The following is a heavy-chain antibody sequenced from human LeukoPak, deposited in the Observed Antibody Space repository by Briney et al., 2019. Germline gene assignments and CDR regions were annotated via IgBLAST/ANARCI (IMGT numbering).Heavy chain of an antibody. J-gene: IGHJ2*01. CDR2: IIPIFGTA. Sequence: ASVKVSCKASGGTFSSYAISWVRQAPGQGLEWMGGIIPIFGTANYAQKFQGRVTITADESTSAAYMELSSLRSEDTAVYYCARALYSSGWYWYSDLWGRGTLVTVSS. V-gene: IGHV1-69*13. D-gene: IGHD6-19*01. CDR1: GGTFSSYA. CDR3: ARALYSSGWYWYSDL.